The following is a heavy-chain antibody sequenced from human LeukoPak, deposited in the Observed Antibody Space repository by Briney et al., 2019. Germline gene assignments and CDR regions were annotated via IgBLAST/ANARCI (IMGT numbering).Heavy chain of an antibody. CDR1: GYTLTELS. J-gene: IGHJ4*02. CDR2: IIPIFGTA. V-gene: IGHV1-69*05. Sequence: SVKVSCKVSGYTLTELSMHWVRQAPGQGLEWMGGIIPIFGTANYAQKFQGRVTITTDESTSTAYMELSSLRSEDTAVYYCARPPSYWGQGTLVTVSS. CDR3: ARPPSY.